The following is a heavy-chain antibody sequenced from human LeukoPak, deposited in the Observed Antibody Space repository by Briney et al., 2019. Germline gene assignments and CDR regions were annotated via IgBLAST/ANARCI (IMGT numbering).Heavy chain of an antibody. J-gene: IGHJ3*02. Sequence: SQTLSLTCTVSGGSISSGSYYWSWIRQPPGKGLEWIGYIYYSGSTNYNPSLKSRVTISVDTSKNQFSLKLSSVTAADTAVYYCARGLGDYDAFDIWGQGTMVTVSS. CDR1: GGSISSGSYY. V-gene: IGHV4-61*01. D-gene: IGHD3-16*01. CDR2: IYYSGST. CDR3: ARGLGDYDAFDI.